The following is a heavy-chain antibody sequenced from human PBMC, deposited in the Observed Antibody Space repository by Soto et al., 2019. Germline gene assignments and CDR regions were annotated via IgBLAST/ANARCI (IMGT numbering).Heavy chain of an antibody. V-gene: IGHV3-30-3*01. D-gene: IGHD1-26*01. CDR1: GFTFSSYA. CDR2: ISYDGSNK. Sequence: QVQLVESGGGVVQPGRSLRLSCAASGFTFSSYAMYWVRQAPGKGLEWVAVISYDGSNKYYADSVKDRFTISRDNSKNTLYLQMNSLRAEDTAVYYCARPGSYWAYYFDYWGQGTLVTVSS. J-gene: IGHJ4*02. CDR3: ARPGSYWAYYFDY.